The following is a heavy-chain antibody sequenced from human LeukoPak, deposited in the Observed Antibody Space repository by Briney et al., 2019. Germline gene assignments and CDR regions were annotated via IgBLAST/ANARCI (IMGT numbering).Heavy chain of an antibody. CDR1: GYTFTSYD. J-gene: IGHJ2*01. CDR2: MNPNSGNT. CDR3: ARVPYRPDWYSGL. V-gene: IGHV1-8*01. Sequence: ASVKVSCKASGYTFTSYDINWVRQATGQRLEWMGWMNPNSGNTGYAQKFQGRVTMTRNTSVSTAYMELSRLRSEDTAVYYCARVPYRPDWYSGLWGRGTLVSVSS. D-gene: IGHD1-26*01.